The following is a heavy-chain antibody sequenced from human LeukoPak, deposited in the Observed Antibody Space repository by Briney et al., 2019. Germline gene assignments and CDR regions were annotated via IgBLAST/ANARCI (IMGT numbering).Heavy chain of an antibody. Sequence: GASLRLSCAASGFTFSSYAMSWVRQAPGKGLEWVSAISGSGGSTYYADSVKGRFTTSRDNSKNTLYLQMNSLRAEDTAVYYCAKDGGYSYGQYYFDYWGQGTLVTVSS. D-gene: IGHD5-18*01. V-gene: IGHV3-23*01. CDR1: GFTFSSYA. J-gene: IGHJ4*02. CDR2: ISGSGGST. CDR3: AKDGGYSYGQYYFDY.